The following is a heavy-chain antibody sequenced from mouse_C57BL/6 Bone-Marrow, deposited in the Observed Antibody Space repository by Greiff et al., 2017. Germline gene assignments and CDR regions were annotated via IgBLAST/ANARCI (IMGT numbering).Heavy chain of an antibody. CDR3: ARHYSNYVFYAMDY. CDR2: INPSTGGT. D-gene: IGHD2-5*01. V-gene: IGHV1-42*01. CDR1: GYSFTGYY. J-gene: IGHJ4*01. Sequence: EVQLQQSGPELVKPGASVKISCKASGYSFTGYYMNWVKQSPEKSLEWIGEINPSTGGTTYNQKFKAKATLTVDQSSSTAYMQLKSLTSVDSAVYYCARHYSNYVFYAMDYWGQGTSVTGSS.